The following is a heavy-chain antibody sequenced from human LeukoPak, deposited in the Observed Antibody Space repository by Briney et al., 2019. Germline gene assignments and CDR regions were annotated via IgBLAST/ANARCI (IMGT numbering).Heavy chain of an antibody. D-gene: IGHD5-12*01. Sequence: GGSLRLSCAASGFTFSSYSMNWVRQAPGKGLEWVSYIRSSSRTIYYADSVKGRFTISRDNAKNSLYLQMNSLRAEDTAVYYCAKSLSGYDFSGDYWGQGTLVTVSS. V-gene: IGHV3-48*01. J-gene: IGHJ4*02. CDR2: IRSSSRTI. CDR1: GFTFSSYS. CDR3: AKSLSGYDFSGDY.